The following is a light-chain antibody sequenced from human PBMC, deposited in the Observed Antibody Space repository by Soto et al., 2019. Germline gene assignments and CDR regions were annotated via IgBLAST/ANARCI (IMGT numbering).Light chain of an antibody. CDR3: SSYAGSNNLVV. J-gene: IGLJ2*01. CDR2: EVS. CDR1: TSDVGGYDY. Sequence: QSVLTQPPSASWSPGQSVTISCTGTTSDVGGYDYVSWYQQHPGKAPKLMIYEVSKRPSGVPDRFSGSKSGSTASLTVSGLQAEDEADYYCSSYAGSNNLVVFGGGTKLTVL. V-gene: IGLV2-8*01.